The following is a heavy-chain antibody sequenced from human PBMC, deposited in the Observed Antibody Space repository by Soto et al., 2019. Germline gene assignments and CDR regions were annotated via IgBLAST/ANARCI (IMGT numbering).Heavy chain of an antibody. D-gene: IGHD3-3*01. Sequence: EASVKVSCKVSGYTLTELSMHWVRQAPGKGLEWMGGFDPEDGETIYAQKFQGRVTMTEDTSTDTAYMELSSLRSEDTAVYYCATDRYYDFWSGYWVFVDYWGQGTLVTVSS. CDR1: GYTLTELS. V-gene: IGHV1-24*01. CDR2: FDPEDGET. CDR3: ATDRYYDFWSGYWVFVDY. J-gene: IGHJ4*02.